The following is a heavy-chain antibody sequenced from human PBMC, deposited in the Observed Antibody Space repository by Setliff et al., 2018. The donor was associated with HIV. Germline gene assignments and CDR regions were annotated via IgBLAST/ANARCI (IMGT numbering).Heavy chain of an antibody. J-gene: IGHJ2*01. D-gene: IGHD4-4*01. CDR2: IKSETDGAAT. V-gene: IGHV3-15*01. CDR1: GLNFRNAW. CDR3: TARGTVTIRDYSFNL. Sequence: GGSLRLSCIASGLNFRNAWMGWVRQAPGRGLEWVGRIKSETDGAATDYSSTVRGRCLILRDDSKNTLYLDIDALKTEDTATYYCTARGTVTIRDYSFNLWGRGTLVTVSS.